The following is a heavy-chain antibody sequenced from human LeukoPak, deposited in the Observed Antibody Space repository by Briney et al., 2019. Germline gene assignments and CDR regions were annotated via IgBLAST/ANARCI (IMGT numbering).Heavy chain of an antibody. CDR2: IYPGDSDT. D-gene: IGHD1-26*01. Sequence: GESLKISCKGSGYSFTTYWIGWVRQMPGKGLEWMGIIYPGDSDTRYSPSFQGQVTISADKSISTAYLQWSSLKASDTAMYYCARSSTSHYPPSYFDYWGQGTLVTVSS. CDR3: ARSSTSHYPPSYFDY. CDR1: GYSFTTYW. V-gene: IGHV5-51*01. J-gene: IGHJ4*02.